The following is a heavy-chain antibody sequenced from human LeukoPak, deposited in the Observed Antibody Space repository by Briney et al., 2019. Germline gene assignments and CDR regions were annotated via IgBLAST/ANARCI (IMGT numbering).Heavy chain of an antibody. CDR3: ARGGIDYGDYDFDY. CDR2: ISSSRSTI. Sequence: PGGSLRLSCAASGFTFSSYAMSWVRQAPGKGLEWLSYISSSRSTIYYADSVKGRFTISRDNAKNSLYLQMNSLRAEDTAVYYCARGGIDYGDYDFDYWGQGTLVTVSS. CDR1: GFTFSSYA. J-gene: IGHJ4*02. V-gene: IGHV3-48*04. D-gene: IGHD4-17*01.